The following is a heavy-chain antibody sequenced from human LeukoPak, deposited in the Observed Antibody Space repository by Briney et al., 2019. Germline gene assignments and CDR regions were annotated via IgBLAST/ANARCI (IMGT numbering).Heavy chain of an antibody. CDR2: ISSSGSTI. CDR1: GFTFSSYE. D-gene: IGHD6-6*01. Sequence: GGTLGLSCAAYGFTFSSYELNWVRQAPGMGLEWVSYISSSGSTIYYADSVKGRFTISRDNAKDSLNLQMNSLRAEDTAVYFCARSSIAARYYYYGMDVWGQGTTVTVSS. V-gene: IGHV3-48*03. CDR3: ARSSIAARYYYYGMDV. J-gene: IGHJ6*02.